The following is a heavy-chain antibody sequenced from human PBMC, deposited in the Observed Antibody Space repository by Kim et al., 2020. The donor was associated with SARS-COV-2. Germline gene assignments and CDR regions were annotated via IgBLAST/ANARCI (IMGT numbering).Heavy chain of an antibody. J-gene: IGHJ4*02. CDR1: GYTFTSYA. Sequence: ASVKVSCKASGYTFTSYAMNWVRQAPGQGLEWMGWINTNTGNPTYAQGFTGRFVFSLDTSVSTAYLQINSLKAEDTAVYYCAREYYYDSSGYYYYMEFDYWGQGTLVTVSS. CDR2: INTNTGNP. V-gene: IGHV7-4-1*02. D-gene: IGHD3-22*01. CDR3: AREYYYDSSGYYYYMEFDY.